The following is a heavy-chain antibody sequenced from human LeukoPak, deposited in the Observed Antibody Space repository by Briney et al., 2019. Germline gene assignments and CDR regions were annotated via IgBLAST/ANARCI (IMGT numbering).Heavy chain of an antibody. CDR3: ASPKPRRYFDRQMGTRFDY. V-gene: IGHV1-69*13. Sequence: SVKVSCKASGGTFSSYAISWVRQAPGQGLEWMGGIIPIFGTANYAQKFQGRVTITADESTSTAYMELSSLRSEDTAVYYCASPKPRRYFDRQMGTRFDYWGQGTLVTVSS. CDR2: IIPIFGTA. J-gene: IGHJ4*02. D-gene: IGHD3-9*01. CDR1: GGTFSSYA.